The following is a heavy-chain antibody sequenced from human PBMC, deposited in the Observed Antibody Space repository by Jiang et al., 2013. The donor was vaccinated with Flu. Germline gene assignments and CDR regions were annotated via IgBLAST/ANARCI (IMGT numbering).Heavy chain of an antibody. Sequence: PGLVKPSETLSLTCTVSGGSISSYYWSWIRQPPGKGLEWIGYIYYSGSTNYNPSLKSRVTISIDTSKNHFSLKLSSVTAADTAVYYCARAAYSGYVDYWGQGTLVTVSS. D-gene: IGHD5-12*01. CDR2: IYYSGST. CDR3: ARAAYSGYVDY. CDR1: GGSISSYY. J-gene: IGHJ4*02. V-gene: IGHV4-59*01.